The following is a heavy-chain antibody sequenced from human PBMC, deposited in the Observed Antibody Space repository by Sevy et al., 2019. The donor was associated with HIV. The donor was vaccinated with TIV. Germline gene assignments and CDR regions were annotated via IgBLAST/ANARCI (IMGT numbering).Heavy chain of an antibody. D-gene: IGHD3-22*01. Sequence: GGYLRLSCAASGFTFSSYSMNWVRQAPGKGLEWVSSISSSSSYIYYSDSVKGRFTISRDNAKNSLYLQMNSLRAEDTAVYYCARGLPAKAYYYDSSGYLAHFDYWGHGTLVTVSS. V-gene: IGHV3-21*01. CDR1: GFTFSSYS. CDR3: ARGLPAKAYYYDSSGYLAHFDY. J-gene: IGHJ4*01. CDR2: ISSSSSYI.